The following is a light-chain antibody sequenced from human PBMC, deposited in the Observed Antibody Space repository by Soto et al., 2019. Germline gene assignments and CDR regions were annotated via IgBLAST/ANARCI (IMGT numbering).Light chain of an antibody. CDR2: DAS. CDR1: QSVSSY. V-gene: IGKV3-11*01. Sequence: EIVLTQSPATLSLSPGERATLSCRASQSVSSYLAWYQQKPGQAPRLLIYDASNRATGIPARFSGSGSGTDFTLTSSGRGAEDVAVYYCQERSSWRGTFGQGTKVEIK. J-gene: IGKJ2*01. CDR3: QERSSWRGT.